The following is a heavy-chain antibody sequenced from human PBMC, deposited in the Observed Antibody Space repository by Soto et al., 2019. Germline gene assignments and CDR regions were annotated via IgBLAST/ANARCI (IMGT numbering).Heavy chain of an antibody. CDR1: GYTFTSYD. D-gene: IGHD2-8*01. J-gene: IGHJ5*02. V-gene: IGHV1-8*01. CDR2: MNPNSGNT. Sequence: ASVKVSCKASGYTFTSYDINWVRQATGQGLEWMGWMNPNSGNTGYAQKFQGRVTMTRNTSISTAYMELSSLRSEDTAVYYCARGYCTNGVCYNWFDPWGQGTLVTVSS. CDR3: ARGYCTNGVCYNWFDP.